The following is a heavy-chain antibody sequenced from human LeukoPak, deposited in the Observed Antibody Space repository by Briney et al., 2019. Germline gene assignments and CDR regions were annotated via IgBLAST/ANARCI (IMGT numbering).Heavy chain of an antibody. V-gene: IGHV3-23*01. Sequence: GGSLRLSCAASGFTFSSYAMSWVRRAPGEGLEWVSAISGSGGSTYYADSVKGRFTISRDNSKNTLYLQMNSLRAEDTAVYYCAKVNYDIFSWWGQGTLVTVSS. CDR2: ISGSGGST. CDR3: AKVNYDIFSW. CDR1: GFTFSSYA. J-gene: IGHJ4*02. D-gene: IGHD3-9*01.